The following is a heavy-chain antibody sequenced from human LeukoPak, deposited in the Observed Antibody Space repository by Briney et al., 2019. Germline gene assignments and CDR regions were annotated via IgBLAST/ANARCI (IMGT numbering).Heavy chain of an antibody. CDR1: GFTFENYW. CDR2: IKQDGSVQ. D-gene: IGHD3-10*01. J-gene: IGHJ4*02. Sequence: GGSLRLSCAASGFTFENYWMSWVRQAPGKGPEWVAHIKQDGSVQHYLDSVKGRFTISRDNANNSLILQMNSLRVEDTAVYYCARWAGVTDYWGQGSLVTVSS. V-gene: IGHV3-7*01. CDR3: ARWAGVTDY.